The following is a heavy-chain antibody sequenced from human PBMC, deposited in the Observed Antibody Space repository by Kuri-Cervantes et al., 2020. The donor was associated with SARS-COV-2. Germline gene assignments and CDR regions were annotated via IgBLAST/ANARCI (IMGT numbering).Heavy chain of an antibody. CDR2: LYGGDKT. CDR1: GFTVANYY. D-gene: IGHD6-19*01. V-gene: IGHV3-53*01. CDR3: ARDRGSNGWLGAYDI. J-gene: IGHJ3*02. Sequence: GGSLRLSCAGSGFTVANYYMSWVRQAPGKALEWVSILYGGDKTDYADSVKGRFTISRDNSKNTLLLQMDSLRADDTAVYYCARDRGSNGWLGAYDIWGQGTMVTVSS.